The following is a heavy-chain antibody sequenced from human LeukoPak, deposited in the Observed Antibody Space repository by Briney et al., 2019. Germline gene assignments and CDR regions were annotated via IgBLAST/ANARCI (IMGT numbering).Heavy chain of an antibody. CDR3: ARDRVGSSTSCYDY. CDR1: GFTFSSYA. CDR2: ISYDGSNK. J-gene: IGHJ4*02. D-gene: IGHD2-2*01. Sequence: PGGSLRLSCAASGFTFSSYAMHWVRQAPGKGLEWVAVISYDGSNKYYADSVKGRFTISRDNAKNSLYLQMNNLRAEDTAVYYCARDRVGSSTSCYDYWGQGTLATVSS. V-gene: IGHV3-30-3*01.